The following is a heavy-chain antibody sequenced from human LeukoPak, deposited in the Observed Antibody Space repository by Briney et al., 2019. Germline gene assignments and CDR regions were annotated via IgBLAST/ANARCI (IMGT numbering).Heavy chain of an antibody. CDR2: IIPIFGTA. Sequence: SVKVSCKASGGTFSSYAISWVRQAPGQGLEYMAGIIPIFGTANYAQKFQGRVTINVDESTSTAYMELSSLRYEDTAVYYCARGRIGLLWFGELERWGQGTLVTVSS. V-gene: IGHV1-69*13. CDR1: GGTFSSYA. D-gene: IGHD3-10*01. CDR3: ARGRIGLLWFGELER. J-gene: IGHJ4*02.